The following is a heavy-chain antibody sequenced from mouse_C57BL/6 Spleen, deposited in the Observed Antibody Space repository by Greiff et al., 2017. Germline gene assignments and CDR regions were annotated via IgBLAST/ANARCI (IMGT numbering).Heavy chain of an antibody. D-gene: IGHD2-1*01. Sequence: QVQLQQPGAELVKPGASVKLSCKASGYTFTSYWMHWVKQRPGQGLEWIGMIHPNSGSTNYNEKFKSKATLTVDKSSSTAYMQLSSLTSEDSAVYYCARSAYGNYPYYAMDYWGQGTSVTVSS. V-gene: IGHV1-64*01. CDR3: ARSAYGNYPYYAMDY. CDR1: GYTFTSYW. CDR2: IHPNSGST. J-gene: IGHJ4*01.